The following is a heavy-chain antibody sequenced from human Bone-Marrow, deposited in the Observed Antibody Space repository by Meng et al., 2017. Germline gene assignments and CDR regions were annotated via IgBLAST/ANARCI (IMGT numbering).Heavy chain of an antibody. CDR3: ARDEDISAAGKLFGDY. J-gene: IGHJ4*02. CDR1: GYTFAAYW. CDR2: IDPNNDHT. D-gene: IGHD6-13*01. V-gene: IGHV1-2*06. Sequence: HVDLVQSGAEGKKPGASVKLSCKPSGYTFAAYWIHWLRQAPGQGLEWMGRIDPNNDHTQYAQNFQGRVTMTSDTSISTVYMELNGLRSDDTAVYYCARDEDISAAGKLFGDYWGQGTLVTVSS.